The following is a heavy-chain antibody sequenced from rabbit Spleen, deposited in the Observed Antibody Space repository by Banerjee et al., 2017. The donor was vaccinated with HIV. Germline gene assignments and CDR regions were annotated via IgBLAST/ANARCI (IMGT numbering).Heavy chain of an antibody. CDR1: GFSFSSSYY. Sequence: QEQLEESGGDLVKPEGSLTLTCTASGFSFSSSYYMCWVRQAPGKGLECIACIYPGSIGSTYYASWAKGRFTISKSSSTTVTLQMTSLTAADTATYFCARGSATMTMVITGYYFNLWGQGTLVTVS. D-gene: IGHD2-1*01. CDR2: IYPGSIGST. J-gene: IGHJ4*01. CDR3: ARGSATMTMVITGYYFNL. V-gene: IGHV1S45*01.